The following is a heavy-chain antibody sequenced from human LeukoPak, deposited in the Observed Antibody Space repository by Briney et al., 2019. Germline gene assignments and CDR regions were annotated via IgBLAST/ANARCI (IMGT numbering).Heavy chain of an antibody. CDR1: GGTFSSYA. Sequence: GSSVKVSCKASGGTFSSYAISWVRQAPGQGLEWMGGIIPIFGITNYAQKFQGRVTITADESTSTAYMDLSSLRSEDTAVYYCARGRTPYCSGGSCYHFDYWGQGTLVTVSS. V-gene: IGHV1-69*01. D-gene: IGHD2-15*01. CDR2: IIPIFGIT. CDR3: ARGRTPYCSGGSCYHFDY. J-gene: IGHJ4*02.